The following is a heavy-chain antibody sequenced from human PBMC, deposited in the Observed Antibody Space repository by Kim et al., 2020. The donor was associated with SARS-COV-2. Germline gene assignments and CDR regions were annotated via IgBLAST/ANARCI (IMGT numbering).Heavy chain of an antibody. CDR3: ARDPRPGSSGWYDYYYYYGMDV. V-gene: IGHV3-30*04. Sequence: GGSLRLSCAASGFTFSSYAMHWVRQAPGKGLEWVAVISYDGSNKYYADSVKGRFTISRDNSKNTLYLQMNSLRAEDTAVYYCARDPRPGSSGWYDYYYYYGMDVWGQGTTVTVSS. CDR2: ISYDGSNK. J-gene: IGHJ6*02. CDR1: GFTFSSYA. D-gene: IGHD6-19*01.